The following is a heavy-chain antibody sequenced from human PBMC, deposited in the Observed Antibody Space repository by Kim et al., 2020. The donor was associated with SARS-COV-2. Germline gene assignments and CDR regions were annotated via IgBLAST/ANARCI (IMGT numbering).Heavy chain of an antibody. CDR1: GFSFRRHG. Sequence: GGSLRLSCVASGFSFRRHGMNWVRQAPGKGLEWIASISDTSYYINYAESVKGRFTISRDNDENSLHLQMSSLRAEDSAIYYCVRTLAVVTFGGFDSWGQG. V-gene: IGHV3-21*01. CDR3: VRTLAVVTFGGFDS. J-gene: IGHJ4*02. CDR2: ISDTSYYI. D-gene: IGHD2-21*02.